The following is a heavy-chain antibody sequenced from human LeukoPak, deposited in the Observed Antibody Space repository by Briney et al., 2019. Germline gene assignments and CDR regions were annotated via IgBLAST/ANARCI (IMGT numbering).Heavy chain of an antibody. J-gene: IGHJ4*02. CDR2: IKQDGSEK. CDR3: ASPGGLGVAY. CDR1: GFTFSTYW. V-gene: IGHV3-7*01. D-gene: IGHD3-16*01. Sequence: GGSLRLSCAASGFTFSTYWMSWVRQAPGKGLEWVANIKQDGSEKYYVDSVKGRFTISRDNTKNSLYLQMSSLRAEDTAVYYCASPGGLGVAYWGQGTLVTVSS.